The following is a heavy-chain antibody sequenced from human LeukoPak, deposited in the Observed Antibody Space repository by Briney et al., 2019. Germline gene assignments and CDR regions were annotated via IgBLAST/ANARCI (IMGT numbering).Heavy chain of an antibody. CDR1: GFTFRSYW. D-gene: IGHD4-23*01. V-gene: IGHV3-23*01. Sequence: GGSLRLSCAASGFTFRSYWMHWVRLPPGKGLEWVSGISGSGGSTYYADSVKGRFTISRDNSKNTLYLQMNSLRAEDTAVYYCAKGDEMVTTYYYYYYMDVWGKGTTVTVSS. CDR2: ISGSGGST. J-gene: IGHJ6*03. CDR3: AKGDEMVTTYYYYYYMDV.